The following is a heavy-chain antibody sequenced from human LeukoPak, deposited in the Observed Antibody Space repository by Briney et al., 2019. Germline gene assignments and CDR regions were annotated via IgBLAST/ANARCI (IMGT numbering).Heavy chain of an antibody. CDR1: GFTFSSYG. CDR2: ISYDGSNK. V-gene: IGHV3-30*03. D-gene: IGHD5-24*01. Sequence: PGRSLRLSCAASGFTFSSYGMHWVRQAPGKGLEWVVVISYDGSNKYYADSVKGRFTISRDNSKNTLYLQMNSLRAEDTAVYYCARGPPLRGRFDPWGQGTLVTVSS. J-gene: IGHJ5*02. CDR3: ARGPPLRGRFDP.